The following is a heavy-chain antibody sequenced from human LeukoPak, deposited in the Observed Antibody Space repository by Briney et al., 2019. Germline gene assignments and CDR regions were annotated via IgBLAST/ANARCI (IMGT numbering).Heavy chain of an antibody. CDR2: ISYDGSNK. D-gene: IGHD7-27*01. CDR3: ARSQLGGKYYFDY. Sequence: GRSLRLSCAASGFTFSSYAMHRVRQAPGKGLEWVAVISYDGSNKYYADSVKGRFTISRDNAKNSLYLQMNSLRAEDTAVYYCARSQLGGKYYFDYWGQGTLVTVSS. CDR1: GFTFSSYA. J-gene: IGHJ4*02. V-gene: IGHV3-30-3*01.